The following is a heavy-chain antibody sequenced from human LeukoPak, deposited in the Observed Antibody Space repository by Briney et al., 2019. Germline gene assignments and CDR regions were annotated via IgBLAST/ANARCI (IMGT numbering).Heavy chain of an antibody. J-gene: IGHJ4*02. CDR3: ARSPRYGSESFPFFFDY. Sequence: GRSLRLSCAASGFTFSSYAMSWVRQAPGKGLEWVSAIRGSGGSTYYADSVKGRLTISRDNSMNTLYLQMNSLRAEDTAVYYCARSPRYGSESFPFFFDYWGQGTLVTVSS. CDR1: GFTFSSYA. V-gene: IGHV3-23*01. D-gene: IGHD3-10*01. CDR2: IRGSGGST.